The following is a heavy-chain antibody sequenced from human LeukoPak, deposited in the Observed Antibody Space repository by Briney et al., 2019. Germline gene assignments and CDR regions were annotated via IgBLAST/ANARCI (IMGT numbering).Heavy chain of an antibody. V-gene: IGHV3-11*04. CDR3: ASALEWLPETDY. CDR1: GFTFSDYY. D-gene: IGHD3-3*01. J-gene: IGHJ4*02. Sequence: PGGSLRLSCAASGFTFSDYYMSWLRQAPGKELEWVSYISSSGSTIYYADSVKGRFTISRDNAKNSLYLQMNSLRAEDTAVYYCASALEWLPETDYWGQGTLVTVSS. CDR2: ISSSGSTI.